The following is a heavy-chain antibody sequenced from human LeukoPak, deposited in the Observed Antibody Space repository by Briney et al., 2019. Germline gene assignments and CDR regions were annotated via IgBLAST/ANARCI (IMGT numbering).Heavy chain of an antibody. CDR1: GGSISSYY. CDR2: IYYSGST. CDR3: ARDQYVAAAGIGY. J-gene: IGHJ4*02. D-gene: IGHD6-13*01. Sequence: SETLSLTCTVSGGSISSYYWSWIRQPPGKGLEWIGYIYYSGSTNYNPSLKSRVTISVDTSKNQFSLKLSSVTAADTAVYYCARDQYVAAAGIGYWGQGTLVTVSS. V-gene: IGHV4-59*12.